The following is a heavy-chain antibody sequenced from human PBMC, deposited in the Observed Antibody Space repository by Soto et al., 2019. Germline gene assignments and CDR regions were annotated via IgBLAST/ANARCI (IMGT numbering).Heavy chain of an antibody. CDR3: ARVRGYGYNTLIDY. Sequence: SETLSLTCAVSGGSISSGGYSWSWIRQPPGKGLEWIGYIYHSGSTYYNPSLKSRVTISVDRSKNQFSLKLSSVTAADTAVYYCARVRGYGYNTLIDYWGQGTLVTVSS. CDR2: IYHSGST. J-gene: IGHJ4*02. D-gene: IGHD5-12*01. CDR1: GGSISSGGYS. V-gene: IGHV4-30-2*01.